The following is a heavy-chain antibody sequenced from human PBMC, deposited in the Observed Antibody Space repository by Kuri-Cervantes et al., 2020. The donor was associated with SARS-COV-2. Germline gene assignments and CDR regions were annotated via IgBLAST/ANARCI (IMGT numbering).Heavy chain of an antibody. D-gene: IGHD3-22*01. CDR3: ARGFYYDSSGPAGGVDYMDA. CDR2: IGPSGTTK. Sequence: GESLKISCTASGFIFSDYYMTWIRQAPGKGLEWVSNIGPSGTTKYYADSVKGRFTISRDNAKNSLYLQMNSLRAEDTAVYYCARGFYYDSSGPAGGVDYMDAWGKGTTVTVSS. CDR1: GFIFSDYY. J-gene: IGHJ6*03. V-gene: IGHV3-11*04.